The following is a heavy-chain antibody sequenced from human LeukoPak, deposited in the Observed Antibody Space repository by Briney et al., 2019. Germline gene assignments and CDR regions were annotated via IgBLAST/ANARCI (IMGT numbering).Heavy chain of an antibody. V-gene: IGHV4-59*08. J-gene: IGHJ3*02. CDR2: IYYSGST. Sequence: PSETLSLTCTVSGGSISSYYWSWIRQPPGKGLEWIGYIYYSGSTNYNPSLKSRVTISVDTSKNQFSLKLSSVTAADTAVYYCARRERGYAFDIWGQGTMVTVSS. CDR1: GGSISSYY. CDR3: ARRERGYAFDI.